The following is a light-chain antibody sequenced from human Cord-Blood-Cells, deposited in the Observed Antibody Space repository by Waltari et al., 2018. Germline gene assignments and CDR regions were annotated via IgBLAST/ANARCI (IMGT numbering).Light chain of an antibody. Sequence: QSVLTQPPSASGTPGQRVTIPCSGSSSNIGSNSVYWYQQLPGTAPKLLIYRHNQRPSGVPDRFSGSKSGTSASLAISGLRSEDEADYYCAAWDDSLSGRVFGGGTKLTVL. J-gene: IGLJ3*02. CDR3: AAWDDSLSGRV. V-gene: IGLV1-47*01. CDR1: SSNIGSNS. CDR2: RHN.